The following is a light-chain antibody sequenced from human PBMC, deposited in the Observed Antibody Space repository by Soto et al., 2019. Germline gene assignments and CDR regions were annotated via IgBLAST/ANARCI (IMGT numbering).Light chain of an antibody. CDR1: SSDIGSYNR. CDR2: EVN. Sequence: LTNPSYGSGVHRGGGRISYTKTSSDIGSYNRVSWYQQPPGAAPKLMICEVNNRPSGVPERFSGSKSGNTASLTIFGLQAEDEADYYCSSFTTSDTYVFGTGTKVTVL. J-gene: IGLJ1*01. V-gene: IGLV2-18*02. CDR3: SSFTTSDTYV.